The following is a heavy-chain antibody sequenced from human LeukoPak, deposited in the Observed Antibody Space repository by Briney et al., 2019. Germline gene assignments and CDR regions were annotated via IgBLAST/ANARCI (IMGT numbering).Heavy chain of an antibody. CDR2: IYYGGNT. CDR1: RFTVSRNH. Sequence: RGCLRLSPAPSRFTVSRNHMNWVRQAPGKGLEWGSIIYYGGNTFYADSVKGRFTISRENSKNTLYLQINSLRAEDTAVYYCAALSGVGVKIGFDHWGQGALVVVSS. V-gene: IGHV3-66*01. D-gene: IGHD1-26*01. CDR3: AALSGVGVKIGFDH. J-gene: IGHJ4*02.